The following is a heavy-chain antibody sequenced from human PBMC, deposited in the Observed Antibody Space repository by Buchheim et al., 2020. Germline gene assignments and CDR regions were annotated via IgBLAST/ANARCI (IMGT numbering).Heavy chain of an antibody. CDR1: GFTFSSYA. V-gene: IGHV3-23*01. CDR2: ISGSGGST. CDR3: AKGEWCYYGSGSYYFDY. Sequence: EVQLLESGGGLVQPGGSLRLSCAASGFTFSSYAMSWVRQAPGKGLEWVSAISGSGGSTYYADSVKGRFTISRDNSKNTLYLSMNSLRADDTAVYYCAKGEWCYYGSGSYYFDYWGQGTL. D-gene: IGHD3-10*01. J-gene: IGHJ4*02.